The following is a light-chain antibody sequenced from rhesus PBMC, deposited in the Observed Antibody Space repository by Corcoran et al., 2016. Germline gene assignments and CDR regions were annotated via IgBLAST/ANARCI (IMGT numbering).Light chain of an antibody. Sequence: EIVMTQSPATLSLSPGETATLSCRASQSVGSYLAWYQQKPGQAPKLLVPSAYFRATGIPDRVSGSESRTDFTLTISRLEPEDVGVYHCQQYNDLLPLTFGGGTKVEIK. CDR2: SAY. CDR1: QSVGSY. J-gene: IGKJ4*01. CDR3: QQYNDLLPLT. V-gene: IGKV3-40*02.